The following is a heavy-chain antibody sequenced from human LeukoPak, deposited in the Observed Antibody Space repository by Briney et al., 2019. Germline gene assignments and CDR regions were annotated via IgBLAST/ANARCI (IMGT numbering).Heavy chain of an antibody. Sequence: SETLSLTCTVSGGSISSGGYYWSWIRQHPGKGLEWIGYIYYSGSTYCNPSLKSRVTISVDTSKNQFSLKLSSVTAADMAVYYCARGWAYSGYVNYWGQGTLVTVSS. D-gene: IGHD5-12*01. J-gene: IGHJ4*02. V-gene: IGHV4-31*03. CDR1: GGSISSGGYY. CDR3: ARGWAYSGYVNY. CDR2: IYYSGST.